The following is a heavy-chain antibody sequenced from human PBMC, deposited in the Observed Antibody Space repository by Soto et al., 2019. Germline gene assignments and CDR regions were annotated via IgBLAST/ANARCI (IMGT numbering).Heavy chain of an antibody. Sequence: SETLSLTCTVSGGSISSSNYYWGWIRHPPGKGLEWIGSIYYSGSTYYNPSLKSRVTISVDTSKNQFSLKLSSVTAADAAVYYCATQEVGGSYVYTFDPWGQGTLVTVS. D-gene: IGHD1-26*01. CDR2: IYYSGST. J-gene: IGHJ5*02. CDR3: ATQEVGGSYVYTFDP. CDR1: GGSISSSNYY. V-gene: IGHV4-39*01.